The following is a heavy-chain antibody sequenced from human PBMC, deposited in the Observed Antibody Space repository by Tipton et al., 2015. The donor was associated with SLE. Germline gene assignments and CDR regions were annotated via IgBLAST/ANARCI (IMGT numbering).Heavy chain of an antibody. J-gene: IGHJ5*02. CDR3: ARGRVPNT. CDR2: IYYSGRT. Sequence: TLSLTCTVSGGSISNFYWSWIRQPPGKGLEWIGYIYYSGRTNNSPSLQSRVTISVDTSKNQLSLKMRSVTAADTAVYYCARGRVPNTWGQGTLVTVST. V-gene: IGHV4-59*01. CDR1: GGSISNFY.